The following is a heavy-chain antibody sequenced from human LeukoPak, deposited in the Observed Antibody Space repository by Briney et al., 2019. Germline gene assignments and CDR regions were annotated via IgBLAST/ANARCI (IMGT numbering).Heavy chain of an antibody. CDR2: IYYSGST. CDR3: ARFRYRFDP. J-gene: IGHJ5*02. V-gene: IGHV4-39*07. Sequence: SETLSLTCTVSGGSISSSSYYWGWIRQPPGKGLEWIGSIYYSGSTYYNPSLKSRVTISVDTSKNQFSLKLSSVTAADTAVYYCARFRYRFDPWGQGTLVTVSS. D-gene: IGHD2-15*01. CDR1: GGSISSSSYY.